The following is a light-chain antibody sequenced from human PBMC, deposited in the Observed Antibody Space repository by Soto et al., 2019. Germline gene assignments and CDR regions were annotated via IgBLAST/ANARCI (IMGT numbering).Light chain of an antibody. CDR2: GAS. V-gene: IGKV1-39*01. CDR3: QQHIGWPLT. J-gene: IGKJ4*01. Sequence: DIQMTQSPSSLSASVGDRVTMTCRASQSISSHLNWYQQKPGKAPNLLIYGASSLQSDVPSRFSGSGSGTDFTLTISSLEPEDFAVYYCQQHIGWPLTFGGGTKVDIK. CDR1: QSISSH.